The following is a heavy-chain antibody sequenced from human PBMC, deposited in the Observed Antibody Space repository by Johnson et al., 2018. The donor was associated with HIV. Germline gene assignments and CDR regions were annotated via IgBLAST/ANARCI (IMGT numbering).Heavy chain of an antibody. D-gene: IGHD2-21*01. CDR2: ISGSDHST. J-gene: IGHJ3*02. Sequence: VQLVESGGGLVQPGGSLRLSCGASAFTFSSNDMKWVRQAPGKGLEWVSPISGSDHSTYYADSVRGRFTISRDNSKNTLYLQMNSLRAEDTAVYYCARDTGGGEPYDIWGQGTMVTVS. CDR1: AFTFSSND. V-gene: IGHV3-23*04. CDR3: ARDTGGGEPYDI.